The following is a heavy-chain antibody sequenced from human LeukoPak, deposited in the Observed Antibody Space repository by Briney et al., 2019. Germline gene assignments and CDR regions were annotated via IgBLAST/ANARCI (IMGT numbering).Heavy chain of an antibody. CDR3: ASFHWWEPSQYY. CDR1: GGSFSGYY. CDR2: INHSGST. V-gene: IGHV4-34*01. D-gene: IGHD1-26*01. J-gene: IGHJ4*02. Sequence: SETLSLTCAVYGGSFSGYYWSWIRQPPGKGLEWIGEINHSGSTNYNPSLKSRVTISVDTSKNQFSLKLSSVTAADTAVYYCASFHWWEPSQYYWGQGTLVTVSS.